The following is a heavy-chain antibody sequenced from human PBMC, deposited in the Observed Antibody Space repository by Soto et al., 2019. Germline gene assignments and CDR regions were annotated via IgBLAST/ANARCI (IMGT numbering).Heavy chain of an antibody. CDR1: GGSISSGDYY. D-gene: IGHD5-18*01. CDR3: ARASPVVTDV. V-gene: IGHV4-30-4*01. Sequence: QVQLQESGPGLVKPSQTLSLTCTVSGGSISSGDYYWSXXXXXXGKGLEWIGYIYYSGSTYYNPSLKSRVTISVDTSKNQFSLKLSSVTAADTAVYYCARASPVVTDVWGQGTTVTVSS. J-gene: IGHJ6*02. CDR2: IYYSGST.